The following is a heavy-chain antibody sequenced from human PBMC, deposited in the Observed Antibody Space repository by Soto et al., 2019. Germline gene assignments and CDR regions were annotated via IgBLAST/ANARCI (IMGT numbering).Heavy chain of an antibody. CDR1: GGSISSGGYP. J-gene: IGHJ4*02. CDR2: MYHSGST. V-gene: IGHV4-30-2*01. Sequence: SETLSLTCAVSGGSISSGGYPWSWIRQPPGKGLEWIGYMYHSGSTYYNPSLKSRVTISIDRSKNQFSLKLSSVTAADTAVYYCARVTDYRGQGILVTVSS. CDR3: ARVTDY.